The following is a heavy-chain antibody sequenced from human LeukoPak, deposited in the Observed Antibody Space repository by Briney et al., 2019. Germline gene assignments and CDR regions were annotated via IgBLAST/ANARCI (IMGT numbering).Heavy chain of an antibody. Sequence: SETLSLTCTVSGGSISSYYWSWIRQPPGKGLEWIGYIYYSGSTNYNPSLKSRVTISVDTSKNQFSLKLSSVTAADTAVYYCARDNAAGTGADYWGQGTLVTVSS. CDR1: GGSISSYY. J-gene: IGHJ4*02. CDR2: IYYSGST. CDR3: ARDNAAGTGADY. V-gene: IGHV4-59*01. D-gene: IGHD6-13*01.